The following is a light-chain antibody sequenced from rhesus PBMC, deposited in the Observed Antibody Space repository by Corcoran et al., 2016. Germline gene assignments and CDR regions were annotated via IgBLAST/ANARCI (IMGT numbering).Light chain of an antibody. CDR2: EAS. V-gene: IGKV1-25*01. Sequence: DIQMTQSPSSLSASVGDRVTITCRASQGITNDLAWYQQKPGETPKLLIYEASSLQSGIPSRFSGSGAGTDFTLTINSMQPEDFATYYCQHYYSTPWTFGQGTNVEVK. CDR1: QGITND. J-gene: IGKJ1*01. CDR3: QHYYSTPWT.